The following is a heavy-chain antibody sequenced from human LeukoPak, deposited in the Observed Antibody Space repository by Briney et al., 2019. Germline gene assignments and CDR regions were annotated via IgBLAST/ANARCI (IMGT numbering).Heavy chain of an antibody. D-gene: IGHD3-3*01. CDR1: GFTFSSYA. V-gene: IGHV3-23*01. J-gene: IGHJ6*02. CDR2: ISGSGGST. CDR3: AKGGYDFWSGYYPRRYYGMDV. Sequence: GGSLRLSCAASGFTFSSYAMSWVRQAPGKGLEWVSAISGSGGSTYYADSVKGRFTISRDNSKNTLYLQMNSLRAEDTAVYYCAKGGYDFWSGYYPRRYYGMDVWGQGTTVTVSS.